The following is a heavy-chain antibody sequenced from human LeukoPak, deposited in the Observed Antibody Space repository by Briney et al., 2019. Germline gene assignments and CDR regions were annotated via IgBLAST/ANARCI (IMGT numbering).Heavy chain of an antibody. CDR1: GGSLSDYY. J-gene: IGHJ5*02. CDR2: INHSGST. CDR3: ARWSSNYYDTSGRRFDP. Sequence: PSETLSPTCAVYGGSLSDYYWSWIRQPPGKGLEWIGEINHSGSTNYNPSLKSRVTISVDTSKNQFSLKLSSVTAADTAVYYCARWSSNYYDTSGRRFDPWGQGTLVTVSS. D-gene: IGHD3-22*01. V-gene: IGHV4-34*01.